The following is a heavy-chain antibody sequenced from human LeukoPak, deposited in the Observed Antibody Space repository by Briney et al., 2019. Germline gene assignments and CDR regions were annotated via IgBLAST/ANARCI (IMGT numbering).Heavy chain of an antibody. J-gene: IGHJ6*02. CDR1: GFTFSSYA. CDR2: ISYDGSNK. V-gene: IGHV3-30-3*01. CDR3: ASGIAVVGYGMDV. Sequence: PGRSLRLSCAASGFTFSSYAMHWVRQAPGKGLEWVAVISYDGSNKYYADSVKGRFTISRDNFKNTLYLQMNSLRAEDTAVYYCASGIAVVGYGMDVWGQGTTVTVSS. D-gene: IGHD6-19*01.